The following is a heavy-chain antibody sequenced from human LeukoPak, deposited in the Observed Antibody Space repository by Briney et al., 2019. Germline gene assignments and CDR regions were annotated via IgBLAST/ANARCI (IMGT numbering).Heavy chain of an antibody. Sequence: GGSLRLSCAASGFTFSRYWMHWVRHAPGKGLVWVSRIKTDGSSTNYADSVKGRFTISRDNAKNTLYLQMNSLRAEDTGVYYCGRPSDIDGLQFFFDSWGQGTLVTVSS. D-gene: IGHD5-24*01. V-gene: IGHV3-74*01. J-gene: IGHJ4*02. CDR2: IKTDGSST. CDR1: GFTFSRYW. CDR3: GRPSDIDGLQFFFDS.